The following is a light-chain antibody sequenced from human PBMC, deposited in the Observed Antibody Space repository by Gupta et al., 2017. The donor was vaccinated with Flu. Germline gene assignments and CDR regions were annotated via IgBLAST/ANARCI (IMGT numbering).Light chain of an antibody. J-gene: IGKJ2*01. CDR1: ESIGGW. CDR2: KTS. Sequence: DINLPQSPSTLSASVGDTVTITCRASESIGGWLAWYQQKPGIGPKLLIYKTSALHDGVPSRFSGSSSGSDFTLTISGLQPDDFATYSCQQYDLYPYTFGRGTKLEF. V-gene: IGKV1-5*03. CDR3: QQYDLYPYT.